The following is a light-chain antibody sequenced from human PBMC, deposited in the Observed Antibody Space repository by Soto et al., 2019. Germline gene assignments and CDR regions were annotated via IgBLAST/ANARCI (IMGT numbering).Light chain of an antibody. V-gene: IGKV2-28*01. CDR3: MQALQASFT. Sequence: DIVMTQSPLSLSVTPGEAASISCRCSQSLLHRNGNSYLDWYLQRPGQSPQLVISLASNRASGVPDRFSGSGSSTDFTLHISRVEAEDVGVYYCMQALQASFTFGPGTKVDL. CDR1: QSLLHRNGNSY. CDR2: LAS. J-gene: IGKJ3*01.